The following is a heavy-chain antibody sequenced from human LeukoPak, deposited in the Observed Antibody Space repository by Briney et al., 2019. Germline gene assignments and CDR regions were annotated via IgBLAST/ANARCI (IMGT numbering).Heavy chain of an antibody. J-gene: IGHJ6*02. CDR2: INSDGSST. Sequence: GGSLRLSCAASGFTFSSYWMHWVRQAPGKGLVWVSRINSDGSSTSYADSVKGRFTISRDNAKNTLYLQMNSLRAEDTAVYYCAKDIYEPVDSSGSYYYCYYGMDVWGQGTTVTVSS. V-gene: IGHV3-74*01. D-gene: IGHD3-22*01. CDR1: GFTFSSYW. CDR3: AKDIYEPVDSSGSYYYCYYGMDV.